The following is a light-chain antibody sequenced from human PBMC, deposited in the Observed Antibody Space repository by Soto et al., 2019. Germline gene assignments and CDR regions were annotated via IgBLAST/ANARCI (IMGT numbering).Light chain of an antibody. Sequence: SVLTQPPSVSGARGQRVTISCTGSSSNIGAGYDVHWYQQLPGTAPKLLIYANSNRPSGVPDRFSGSKSGTSASLAITGLQAEDEADYYCQSYDSTLSGYVFGTGTKVTVL. V-gene: IGLV1-40*01. CDR2: ANS. J-gene: IGLJ1*01. CDR1: SSNIGAGYD. CDR3: QSYDSTLSGYV.